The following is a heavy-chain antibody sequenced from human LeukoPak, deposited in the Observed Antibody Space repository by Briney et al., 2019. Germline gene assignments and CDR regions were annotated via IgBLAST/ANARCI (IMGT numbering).Heavy chain of an antibody. CDR1: GFTFSSYA. V-gene: IGHV3-23*01. CDR2: ISGSGGST. Sequence: GGSLRLSCAASGFTFSSYAMSWVRQAPGKGLEWVSAISGSGGSTYYADSVKGRFTISRDNSKNTLYLQMNSLRAEDTAVYYCAGYYDFWSGYSNAFDIWGQGTMVTVSS. CDR3: AGYYDFWSGYSNAFDI. D-gene: IGHD3-3*01. J-gene: IGHJ3*02.